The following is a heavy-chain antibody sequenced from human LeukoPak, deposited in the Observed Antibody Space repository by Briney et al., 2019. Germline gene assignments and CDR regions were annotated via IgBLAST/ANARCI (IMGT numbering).Heavy chain of an antibody. CDR1: GYTFTDYG. CDR3: ASGTFSVDSYYYYYYMDV. Sequence: ASVKVSCKASGYTFTDYGISWVRQAPGQGLEWMGWTTGYNGNTIHAQKLQGRVTMTTDTSTSTAYMELSSLRSEDTAVYYCASGTFSVDSYYYYYYMDVWGKGTTVTVSS. J-gene: IGHJ6*03. D-gene: IGHD3/OR15-3a*01. CDR2: TTGYNGNT. V-gene: IGHV1-18*01.